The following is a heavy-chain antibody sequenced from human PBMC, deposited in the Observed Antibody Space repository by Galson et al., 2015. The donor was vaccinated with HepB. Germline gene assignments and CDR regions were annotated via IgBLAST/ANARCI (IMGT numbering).Heavy chain of an antibody. CDR3: AKVWWGGGDAFDI. CDR2: ISYDGSNK. Sequence: SGAEVKKPGGSLRLSCAASGFTFSSYGMHWVRQAPGKGLEWVAVISYDGSNKYYADSVKGRFTISRDNSKNTLYLQMNSLRAEDTAVYYCAKVWWGGGDAFDIWGQGTMVTVSS. D-gene: IGHD2-15*01. CDR1: GFTFSSYG. V-gene: IGHV3-30*18. J-gene: IGHJ3*02.